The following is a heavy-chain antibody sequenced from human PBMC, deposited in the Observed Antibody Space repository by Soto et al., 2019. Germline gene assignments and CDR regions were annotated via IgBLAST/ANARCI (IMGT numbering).Heavy chain of an antibody. CDR2: IYSGGST. V-gene: IGHV3-53*04. CDR1: GFTVSSNY. CDR3: ARGELRYFDWLQSPPYYYMDV. D-gene: IGHD3-9*01. Sequence: EVQLVESGGGLVQPGGSLRLSCAASGFTVSSNYMSWVRQAPGKGLEWVSVIYSGGSTYYADSVKGRFTISRHNSKNTLYLPMNSLRAEDTAVYYCARGELRYFDWLQSPPYYYMDVWGKGTTVTVSS. J-gene: IGHJ6*03.